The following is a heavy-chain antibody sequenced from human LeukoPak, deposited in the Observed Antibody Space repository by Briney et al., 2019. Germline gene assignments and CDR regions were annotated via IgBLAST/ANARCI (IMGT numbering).Heavy chain of an antibody. J-gene: IGHJ4*02. CDR3: ARAFVTAAGFFDT. CDR2: IYSGGDT. CDR1: GFTVSGSY. V-gene: IGHV3-66*02. D-gene: IGHD6-13*01. Sequence: GGSLRLSCAASGFTVSGSYMSWVRQAPGKGLEWVSVIYSGGDTHYAGSVKGRFTISRDNSVNTPYLQMNSLRTEDTAVYYCARAFVTAAGFFDTWGQGTLVTVSS.